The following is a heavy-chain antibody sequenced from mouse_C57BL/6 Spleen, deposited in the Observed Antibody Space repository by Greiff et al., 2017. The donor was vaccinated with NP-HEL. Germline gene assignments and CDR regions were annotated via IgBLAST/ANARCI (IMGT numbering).Heavy chain of an antibody. V-gene: IGHV1-80*01. CDR1: GYAFSSYW. D-gene: IGHD1-1*01. CDR2: IYPGDGDT. Sequence: QVQLKQSGAELVKPGASVKISCKASGYAFSSYWMNWVKQRPGKGLEWIGQIYPGDGDTNYNGKFKGKATLTADKSSSTAYMQLSSLTSEDSAVYFCARSTTVVAPRYFDVWGTGTTVTVSS. J-gene: IGHJ1*03. CDR3: ARSTTVVAPRYFDV.